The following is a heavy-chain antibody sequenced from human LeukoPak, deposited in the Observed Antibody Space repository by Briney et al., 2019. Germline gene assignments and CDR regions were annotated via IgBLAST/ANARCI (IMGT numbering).Heavy chain of an antibody. Sequence: SETLSLTCTVSGVSISNYYWSWIRQPPGKGLEWIGYIYYSGSTKYNPSLKSRVTISVDTSKNQFSLKLSSVTAADTAVYYCARAELRYFDWYAFDIWGQGTMVTVSS. V-gene: IGHV4-59*01. CDR2: IYYSGST. D-gene: IGHD3-9*01. CDR1: GVSISNYY. CDR3: ARAELRYFDWYAFDI. J-gene: IGHJ3*02.